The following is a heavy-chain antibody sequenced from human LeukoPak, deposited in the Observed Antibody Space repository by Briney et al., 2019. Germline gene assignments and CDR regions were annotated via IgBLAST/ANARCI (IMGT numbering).Heavy chain of an antibody. CDR2: INPNSGGT. Sequence: AASVKVSCKASGYTFTGYYMHCVRQAPGQGLEWMGWINPNSGGTNYAQKFQGRVTMTRDTSISTAYMELSRLRSDDTAVYYCARAGLVVVPAAMRDCYMDVWGKGTTVTVSS. V-gene: IGHV1-2*02. D-gene: IGHD2-2*01. CDR1: GYTFTGYY. CDR3: ARAGLVVVPAAMRDCYMDV. J-gene: IGHJ6*03.